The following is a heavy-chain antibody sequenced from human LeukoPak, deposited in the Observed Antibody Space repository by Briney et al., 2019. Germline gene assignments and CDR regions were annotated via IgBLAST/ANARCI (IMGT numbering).Heavy chain of an antibody. V-gene: IGHV3-21*01. Sequence: GGSLRLSCAASGFTFSSYSMNWVRRAPGKGLEWVSSISSSSSYIYYADSVKGRFTISRDNAKNSLYLQMNSLRAEDTAVYYCARAAALIRDAFDIWGQGTMVTVSS. CDR1: GFTFSSYS. D-gene: IGHD2-15*01. J-gene: IGHJ3*02. CDR3: ARAAALIRDAFDI. CDR2: ISSSSSYI.